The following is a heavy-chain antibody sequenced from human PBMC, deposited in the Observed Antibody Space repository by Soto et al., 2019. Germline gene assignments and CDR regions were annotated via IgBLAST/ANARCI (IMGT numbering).Heavy chain of an antibody. D-gene: IGHD3-10*01. Sequence: EVQLVESGGGLVKPGGSLRLSCAASGFTFSSYSMNWVRQAPGKGLEWVSYISSSSSYIYYADSVKGRFTISRDNAKNSLYLQMNSLRAEDTAVYYCAREGSYYGSGVYYYYYMDVWGKGTTVTVSS. V-gene: IGHV3-21*01. J-gene: IGHJ6*03. CDR1: GFTFSSYS. CDR3: AREGSYYGSGVYYYYYMDV. CDR2: ISSSSSYI.